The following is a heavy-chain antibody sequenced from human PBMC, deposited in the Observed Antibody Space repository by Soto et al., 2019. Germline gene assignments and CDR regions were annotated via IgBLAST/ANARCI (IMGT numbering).Heavy chain of an antibody. D-gene: IGHD6-13*01. CDR3: ARVVDSSSWYKDY. Sequence: ASVKVSCKASGGTFSSYAISWVRQAPGQGLEWMGGIIPIFGTANYAQKLQGRVTITADASTSTAYMELRSLRSDDTAVYYCARVVDSSSWYKDYWGQGTLVTV. CDR1: GGTFSSYA. J-gene: IGHJ4*02. CDR2: IIPIFGTA. V-gene: IGHV1-69*13.